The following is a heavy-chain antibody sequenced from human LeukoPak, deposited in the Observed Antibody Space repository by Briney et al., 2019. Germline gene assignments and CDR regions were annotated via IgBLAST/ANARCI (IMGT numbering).Heavy chain of an antibody. V-gene: IGHV1-18*01. CDR1: GYTFTNYG. CDR3: ARDTRGTMVRGVITPTDY. D-gene: IGHD3-10*01. CDR2: ISAYNGNT. J-gene: IGHJ4*02. Sequence: ASVKVSCKASGYTFTNYGISWVRQAPGQGLEWMGWISAYNGNTNYAQKLQGRVTMTTDTSTSTAFMELRSLRSDDTAVYYCARDTRGTMVRGVITPTDYWGQGTLVTVSS.